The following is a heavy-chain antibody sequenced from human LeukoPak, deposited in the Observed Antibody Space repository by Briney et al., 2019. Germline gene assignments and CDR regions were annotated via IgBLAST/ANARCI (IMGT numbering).Heavy chain of an antibody. CDR1: GFTFSSYE. D-gene: IGHD2-15*01. V-gene: IGHV3-48*03. CDR3: AREGGGYCSGGSCYLSGYYYGMDV. Sequence: GGSLRLSCAASGFTFSSYEMNWVRQAPGKGLEWVSYISSSGSTIYYADSVKSRFTISRDNAKNSLYLQMNSLRAEDTAVYYCAREGGGYCSGGSCYLSGYYYGMDVWGQGTTVTVSS. CDR2: ISSSGSTI. J-gene: IGHJ6*02.